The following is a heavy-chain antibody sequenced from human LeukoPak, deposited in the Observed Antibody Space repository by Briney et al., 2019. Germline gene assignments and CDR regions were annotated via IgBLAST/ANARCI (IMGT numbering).Heavy chain of an antibody. J-gene: IGHJ4*02. CDR3: WIAAAGTTFGY. CDR1: GISLTNYA. V-gene: IGHV3-23*01. CDR2: ISERGGST. Sequence: GGSLRLSCVVSGISLTNYAMTWVRQAPGKGLEWVSYISERGGSTSYADSVKGRFTISRDTSLNTLYLQMTSLRAEDTAVYYCWIAAAGTTFGYWGQGTLVTVSS. D-gene: IGHD6-13*01.